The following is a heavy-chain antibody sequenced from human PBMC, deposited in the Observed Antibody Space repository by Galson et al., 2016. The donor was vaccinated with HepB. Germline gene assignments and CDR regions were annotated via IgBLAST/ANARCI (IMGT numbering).Heavy chain of an antibody. J-gene: IGHJ6*02. CDR3: ARGRPYCSSLTCGMDV. Sequence: SLRLSCAASGFTFSSYGMHWVRQAPGKGLEWVAVISHDIVNKFYADSVKGRFTIARDNSKSTLYLEMDSLGAEDRAVYYCARGRPYCSSLTCGMDVWGQGTTVTVSS. D-gene: IGHD2-2*01. CDR2: ISHDIVNK. V-gene: IGHV3-30-3*01. CDR1: GFTFSSYG.